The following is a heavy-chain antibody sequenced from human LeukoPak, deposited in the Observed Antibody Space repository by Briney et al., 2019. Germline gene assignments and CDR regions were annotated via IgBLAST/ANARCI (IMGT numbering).Heavy chain of an antibody. J-gene: IGHJ4*02. CDR1: GFTFSSYA. CDR2: ISGSGGST. D-gene: IGHD1-26*01. CDR3: ATDPRGRLVGATRYY. Sequence: GGSLRLSCAASGFTFSSYAMSWVRQAPGKGLEWVSAISGSGGSTYYADSVKGRFTIAIDNSKNTLYLQMNSLRAEDTAVYYCATDPRGRLVGATRYYWGQGTLVTVS. V-gene: IGHV3-23*01.